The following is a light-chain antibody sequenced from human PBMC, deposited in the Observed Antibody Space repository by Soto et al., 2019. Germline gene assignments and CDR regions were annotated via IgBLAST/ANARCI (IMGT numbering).Light chain of an antibody. CDR3: QEYDAWPPWT. V-gene: IGKV3-15*01. CDR1: QSISRN. CDR2: GAS. Sequence: IVMQQSPDTLSLAPGESATLSCRASQSISRNLAWYQRKPGQAPRLLIYGASTRATGIPARFSGSGSGTDFTLTTSSLQSEDFAIYYCQEYDAWPPWTSAQGGMVDIK. J-gene: IGKJ1*01.